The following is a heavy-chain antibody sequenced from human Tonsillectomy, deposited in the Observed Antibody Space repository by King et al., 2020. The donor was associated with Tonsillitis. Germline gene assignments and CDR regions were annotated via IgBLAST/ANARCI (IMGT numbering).Heavy chain of an antibody. Sequence: QLVQSGAEVKKPGASVKVSCKASGYTFSRYDINWVRQATGQGPEWMGWMNPNSGDTGYAQKFQGRVTMTRNTSISTAYMELSSRRSEDTAVYYCARVGSRALSGYHLGFWGQGTLVTVSS. CDR2: MNPNSGDT. CDR1: GYTFSRYD. J-gene: IGHJ4*02. D-gene: IGHD3-9*01. V-gene: IGHV1-8*01. CDR3: ARVGSRALSGYHLGF.